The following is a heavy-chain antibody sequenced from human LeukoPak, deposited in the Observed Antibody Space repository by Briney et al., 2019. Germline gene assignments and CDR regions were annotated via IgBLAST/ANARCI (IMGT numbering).Heavy chain of an antibody. CDR1: GFTFSNAW. Sequence: GGSLRLSCAASGFTFSNAWMSWVRQAPGKGLEWVSAISGSGGSTYYADSVKGRFTISRDNSKNTLYLQMNSLRAEDTAVYYCAKALVGFGESLEFDYWGQGTLVTVSS. D-gene: IGHD3-10*01. J-gene: IGHJ4*02. CDR2: ISGSGGST. V-gene: IGHV3-23*01. CDR3: AKALVGFGESLEFDY.